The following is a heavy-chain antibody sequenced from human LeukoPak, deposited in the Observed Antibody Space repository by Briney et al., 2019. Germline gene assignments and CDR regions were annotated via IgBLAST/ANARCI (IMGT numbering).Heavy chain of an antibody. V-gene: IGHV3-30-3*02. D-gene: IGHD3-22*01. CDR3: AKSVGTYYYDSSGYPGYFDY. CDR2: ISYDGSNK. Sequence: GGSLRLSCAASGFSFSSYAMHWVRQAPGKGLEWVAVISYDGSNKYYADSVKGRFTIYRDNSKNTLYLQMNSLRAEDAAVYYCAKSVGTYYYDSSGYPGYFDYWGQGTLVTVSS. J-gene: IGHJ4*02. CDR1: GFSFSSYA.